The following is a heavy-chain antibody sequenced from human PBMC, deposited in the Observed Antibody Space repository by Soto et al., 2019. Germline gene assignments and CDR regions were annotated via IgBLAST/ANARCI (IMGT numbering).Heavy chain of an antibody. CDR1: GFTFSSYS. V-gene: IGHV3-21*01. J-gene: IGHJ4*02. CDR3: ARDRLYSSSPTLDY. D-gene: IGHD6-6*01. CDR2: ISSSSSYI. Sequence: EVQLVESGGGLVKPGGSLRLSCAASGFTFSSYSMNWVRQAPGKGLEWVSSISSSSSYIYYADSVKGRFTISRDNAKKSLYLQMNSLRAEDTAGYYCARDRLYSSSPTLDYWGKGPLVTVSS.